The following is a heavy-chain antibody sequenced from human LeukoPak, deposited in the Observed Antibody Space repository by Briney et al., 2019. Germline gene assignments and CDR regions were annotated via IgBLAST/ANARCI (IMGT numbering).Heavy chain of an antibody. D-gene: IGHD4-23*01. CDR1: GFTFSSYG. V-gene: IGHV3-30*02. CDR3: AKDGRSTVVTRYFQH. CDR2: IWNDGSKK. Sequence: GGALRLSCAASGFTFSSYGRHWVRQAPGKGLERVAFIWNDGSKKYYAESVRGGFIISRENTKTTLYLQMNSLRAEDTAVYYCAKDGRSTVVTRYFQHWGQGTLVTVSS. J-gene: IGHJ1*01.